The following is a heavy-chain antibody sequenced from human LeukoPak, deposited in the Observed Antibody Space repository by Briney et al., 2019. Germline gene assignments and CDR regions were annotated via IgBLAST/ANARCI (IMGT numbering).Heavy chain of an antibody. Sequence: AASVKVSCKASGCTFTGYYMHWVRQAPGQGLEWMGWINPNSGGTNYAQKFQGRVTMTRDTSISTAYMELSRLRSDDTAVYYCARVEAATLILLGYWGQGTLVTVSS. CDR2: INPNSGGT. CDR1: GCTFTGYY. D-gene: IGHD2-15*01. CDR3: ARVEAATLILLGY. J-gene: IGHJ4*02. V-gene: IGHV1-2*02.